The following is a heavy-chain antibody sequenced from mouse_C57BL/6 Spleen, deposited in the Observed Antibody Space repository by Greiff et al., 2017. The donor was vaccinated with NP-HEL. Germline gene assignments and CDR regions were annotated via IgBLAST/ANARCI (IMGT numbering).Heavy chain of an antibody. V-gene: IGHV5-17*01. D-gene: IGHD1-1*01. CDR3: ARGSYGSSWFAY. J-gene: IGHJ3*01. CDR2: ISSGSSTI. Sequence: EVKLMESGGGLVKPGGSLKLSCAASGFTFSDYGMHWVRQAPEKGLEWVADISSGSSTIYYADTVKGRFTISRDNAKNTLFLQMTSLRSEDTAMYYCARGSYGSSWFAYWGQGTLVTVSA. CDR1: GFTFSDYG.